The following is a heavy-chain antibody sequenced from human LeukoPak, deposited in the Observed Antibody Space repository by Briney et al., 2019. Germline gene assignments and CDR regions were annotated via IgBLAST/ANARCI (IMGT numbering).Heavy chain of an antibody. CDR3: AREPLTTPYSSGWYVY. V-gene: IGHV1-18*01. D-gene: IGHD6-19*01. CDR1: GYTFTSYG. J-gene: IGHJ4*02. CDR2: ISAYNGNT. Sequence: ASVKVSCKASGYTFTSYGISWVRQAPGQGLEWMGWISAYNGNTNYAQKLQGRVTMTTDTSTSTAYMEPRSLRSDDTAVYYCAREPLTTPYSSGWYVYWGQGTLVTVSS.